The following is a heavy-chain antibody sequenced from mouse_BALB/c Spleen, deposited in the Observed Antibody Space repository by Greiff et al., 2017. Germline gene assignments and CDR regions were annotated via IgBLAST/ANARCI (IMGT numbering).Heavy chain of an antibody. D-gene: IGHD2-2*01. CDR2: ISSGGSYT. CDR3: ARQPGYGYDGAMDY. V-gene: IGHV5-6*01. J-gene: IGHJ4*01. Sequence: EVKVVESGGDLVKPGGSLKLSCAASGFTFSSYGMSWVRQTPDKRLEWVATISSGGSYTYYPDSVKGRFTISRDNAKNTLYLQMSSLKSEDTAMYYCARQPGYGYDGAMDYWGQGTSVTVSS. CDR1: GFTFSSYG.